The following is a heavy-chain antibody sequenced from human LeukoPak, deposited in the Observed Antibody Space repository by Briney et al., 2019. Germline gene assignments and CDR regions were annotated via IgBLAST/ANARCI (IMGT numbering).Heavy chain of an antibody. D-gene: IGHD3-3*01. CDR1: GGSLSGSY. Sequence: SETLSLTCAVSGGSLSGSYWSWIRQPPGKGLEWIGYIYHSGSTYYNPSLKSRVTISVDRSKNQFSLKLSSVTAADTAVYYCARDGYDFWSGHQPFDYWGQGTLVTVSS. J-gene: IGHJ4*02. CDR3: ARDGYDFWSGHQPFDY. V-gene: IGHV4-30-2*01. CDR2: IYHSGST.